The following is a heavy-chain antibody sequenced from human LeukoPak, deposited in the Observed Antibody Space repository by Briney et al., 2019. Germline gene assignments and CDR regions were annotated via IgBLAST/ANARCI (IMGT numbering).Heavy chain of an antibody. V-gene: IGHV3-11*01. Sequence: KPGGSLRLSCAASGFTFSGYYMSWIRQAPGKGLEWVSYISSSGSTIYYADSVKGRFTISRDNAKNSLYLKMNSLRAEDTAVYYCASAMATANFDYWGQGPLVTVSS. CDR3: ASAMATANFDY. CDR2: ISSSGSTI. D-gene: IGHD5-18*01. CDR1: GFTFSGYY. J-gene: IGHJ4*02.